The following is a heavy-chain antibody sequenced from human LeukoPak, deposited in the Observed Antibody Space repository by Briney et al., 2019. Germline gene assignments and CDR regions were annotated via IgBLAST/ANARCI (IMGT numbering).Heavy chain of an antibody. J-gene: IGHJ4*02. Sequence: GESLKISCKGSGYSFTSYWIGWVRQAPGQGLEWMGMIYPRDGSTSYAQKFQGRVTVTRDTSTSTVHMEPSGLRSEDTAVYYCARDQEGLDYWGQGTLVTVSS. CDR3: ARDQEGLDY. CDR2: IYPRDGST. CDR1: GYSFTSYW. V-gene: IGHV1-46*01.